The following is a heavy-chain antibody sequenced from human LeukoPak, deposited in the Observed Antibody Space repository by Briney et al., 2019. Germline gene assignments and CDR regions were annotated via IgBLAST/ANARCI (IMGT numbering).Heavy chain of an antibody. V-gene: IGHV3-74*03. CDR2: ITSDGTST. CDR3: ARVQLVDYYYYSYMDV. CDR1: EFSFSITW. J-gene: IGHJ6*03. Sequence: GGSLRLSCAASEFSFSITWMHWVRQPPAQGLVWVARITSDGTSTSYAESVKGRFTISRDNAKNTLYLQMNSLRAEDTALYYCARVQLVDYYYYSYMDVWGKGTTVTVSS. D-gene: IGHD6-6*01.